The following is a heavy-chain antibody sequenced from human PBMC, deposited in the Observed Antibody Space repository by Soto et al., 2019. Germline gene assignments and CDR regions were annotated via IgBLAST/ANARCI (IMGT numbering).Heavy chain of an antibody. Sequence: GASVKVSGKASGHTFTGYGISWVRQAPGQGLEWMGWITVYNGITDYAKKFQGRVTMTTDKSTNTAYMFLASLRPDDTAVYYCARGLAATDIWGQGTLVTVSS. CDR2: ITVYNGIT. J-gene: IGHJ4*02. D-gene: IGHD2-15*01. CDR1: GHTFTGYG. V-gene: IGHV1-18*04. CDR3: ARGLAATDI.